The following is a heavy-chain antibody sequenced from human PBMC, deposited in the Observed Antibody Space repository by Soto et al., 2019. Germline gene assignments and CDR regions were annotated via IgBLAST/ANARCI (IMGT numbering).Heavy chain of an antibody. CDR3: ARDLAKGGGSAGFDY. D-gene: IGHD1-26*01. CDR2: INPKSGGT. J-gene: IGHJ4*02. Sequence: VASVKVSCKASGYTFTGYYMHWVRQAPGQGLEWMGWINPKSGGTMYPQKFQGRVTMTWDTSISTAYMALTRLRSDDTAVYYCARDLAKGGGSAGFDYWGQGTLVTVSS. CDR1: GYTFTGYY. V-gene: IGHV1-2*02.